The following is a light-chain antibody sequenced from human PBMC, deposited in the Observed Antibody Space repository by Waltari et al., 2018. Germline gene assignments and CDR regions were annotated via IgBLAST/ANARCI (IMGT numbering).Light chain of an antibody. CDR1: QSISSG. Sequence: DIQMTQSPSTLSASVGDRVTITCRASQSISSGLAWYQQKPGKAPKLLIYKASNLESGVPSRFSGSGSGTEFALIISSLQPDDFATYYCQQYSSYPTWTFGQGTKVEIK. J-gene: IGKJ1*01. CDR3: QQYSSYPTWT. CDR2: KAS. V-gene: IGKV1-5*03.